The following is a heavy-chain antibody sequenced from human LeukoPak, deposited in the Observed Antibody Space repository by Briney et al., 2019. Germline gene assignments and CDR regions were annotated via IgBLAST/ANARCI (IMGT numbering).Heavy chain of an antibody. D-gene: IGHD2-15*01. Sequence: GGSLRLSCAASGFTFSSYGMHWVRQAPGKGLEWVAVISYDGSNKYYADSVKGRFTISRDNSKNTLCLQMNSLRAEDTAVYYCAKGLGYCSGGSCLQPSGMDVWGQGTTVTVSS. CDR1: GFTFSSYG. CDR3: AKGLGYCSGGSCLQPSGMDV. V-gene: IGHV3-30*18. CDR2: ISYDGSNK. J-gene: IGHJ6*02.